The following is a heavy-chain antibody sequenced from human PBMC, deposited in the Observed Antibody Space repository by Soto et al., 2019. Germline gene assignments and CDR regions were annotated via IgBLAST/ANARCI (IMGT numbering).Heavy chain of an antibody. D-gene: IGHD2-8*01. CDR2: IFPSDSDT. V-gene: IGHV5-51*01. CDR1: GYSFTSYW. Sequence: GESLKISCKGSGYSFTSYWIGWVRQMPGKGLEWMGIIFPSDSDTRYSPSFEGQVTISADEAIDTAYLQWSSLKASDTAMYYCARVSLYCTNGVCHFDYWGQGTLVTVSS. J-gene: IGHJ4*02. CDR3: ARVSLYCTNGVCHFDY.